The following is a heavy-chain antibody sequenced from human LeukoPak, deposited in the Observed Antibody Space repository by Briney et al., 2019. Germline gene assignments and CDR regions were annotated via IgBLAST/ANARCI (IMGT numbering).Heavy chain of an antibody. J-gene: IGHJ4*02. D-gene: IGHD5-18*01. CDR3: AKELTRGYSYGNYFAY. V-gene: IGHV3-9*01. CDR1: GFTFDDYA. Sequence: GGSLRLSCAASGFTFDDYAMHWVRQAPGKGLEWVSSISWNSGSIGYADSVKGRFTISRDNAKNSLYLQMNSLRAEDTALYYCAKELTRGYSYGNYFAYWGQGTLVTVSS. CDR2: ISWNSGSI.